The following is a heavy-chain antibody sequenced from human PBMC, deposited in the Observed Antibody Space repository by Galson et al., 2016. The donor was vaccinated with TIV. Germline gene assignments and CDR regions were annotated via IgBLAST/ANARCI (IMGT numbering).Heavy chain of an antibody. V-gene: IGHV3-66*02. CDR1: GFIVSSNY. J-gene: IGHJ6*02. CDR2: ISSGGST. CDR3: ARDRRHCGNDCYLYYYYGMDV. D-gene: IGHD2-21*02. Sequence: SLRLSRAASGFIVSSNYMSWVRQAPGKGLELVSLISSGGSTNYADSVQGRFTISRDNSKNTLYLQMNSLIAEDTAVYYCARDRRHCGNDCYLYYYYGMDVWGQGTTVTVSS.